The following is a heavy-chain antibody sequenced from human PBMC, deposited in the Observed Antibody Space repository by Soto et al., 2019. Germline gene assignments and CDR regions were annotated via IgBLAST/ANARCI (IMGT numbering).Heavy chain of an antibody. D-gene: IGHD4-17*01. CDR1: GGTFSSYA. CDR3: ARVPNFYGDYSYYFDY. J-gene: IGHJ4*02. Sequence: SVKVSCKASGGTFSSYAISWVRQAPGQGLEWMGGIIPIFGTANYAQKFQGRVTITADESTSTAYMELSSLRSEDTAVYYCARVPNFYGDYSYYFDYWGQGTLVTVSS. V-gene: IGHV1-69*13. CDR2: IIPIFGTA.